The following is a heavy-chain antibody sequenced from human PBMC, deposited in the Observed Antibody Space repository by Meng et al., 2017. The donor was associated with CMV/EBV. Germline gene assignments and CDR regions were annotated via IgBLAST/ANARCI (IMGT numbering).Heavy chain of an antibody. Sequence: QRQMQEAGPGLVKPSETLSPTGTVSGGSISSSSYYWGWIRQPPGKGLEWIGSIYYSGSTYYNPSLKSRVTISVDTSKNQFSLKLSSVTAADTAVYYCAREGNYYGSGSYYAYWGQGTLVTVSS. V-gene: IGHV4-39*07. CDR1: GGSISSSSYY. CDR3: AREGNYYGSGSYYAY. CDR2: IYYSGST. J-gene: IGHJ4*02. D-gene: IGHD3-10*01.